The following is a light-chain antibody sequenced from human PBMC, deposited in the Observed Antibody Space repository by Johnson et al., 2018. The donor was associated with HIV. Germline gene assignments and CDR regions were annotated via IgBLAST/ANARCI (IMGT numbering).Light chain of an antibody. CDR3: GTWDSTLSAGGV. J-gene: IGLJ1*01. CDR2: DNN. Sequence: QSVLTQPPSVSAAPGQKVTISCSGSNSNIGSNYVSWYQQLPGTAPKLLIYDNNKRPSGIPARFSGSKSDTSATLGITGLQTGDEADYYCGTWDSTLSAGGVFGTGTKVTVL. CDR1: NSNIGSNY. V-gene: IGLV1-51*01.